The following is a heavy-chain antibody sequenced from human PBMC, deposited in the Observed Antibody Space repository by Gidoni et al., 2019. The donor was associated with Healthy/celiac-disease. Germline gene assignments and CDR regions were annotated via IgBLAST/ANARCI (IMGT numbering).Heavy chain of an antibody. Sequence: QVQLVESGGGLVKPGGSLSLSCAASGFTFSYYYSGWIRQAPGKGLEWVSYISSSSSYTNYADSVKGRFTISRDNAKNSLYLQMNSLRAEDTAVYYCARVGGYCSGGSCYSDYWGQGTLVTVSS. CDR3: ARVGGYCSGGSCYSDY. V-gene: IGHV3-11*05. CDR2: ISSSSSYT. J-gene: IGHJ4*02. CDR1: GFTFSYYY. D-gene: IGHD2-15*01.